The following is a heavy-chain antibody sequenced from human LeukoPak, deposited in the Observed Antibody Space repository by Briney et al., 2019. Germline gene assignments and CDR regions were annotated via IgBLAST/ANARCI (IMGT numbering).Heavy chain of an antibody. V-gene: IGHV4-4*02. CDR2: IHHSGST. CDR1: CDSVSSSYW. Sequence: SGTLSLTCAVSCDSVSSSYWWTWVRQHAEKGLERIGEIHHSGSTNYNWSLKSRVTISVDKSKNEFSLKLTSVTAADTAVYYCARGKAQYPPCFDFWGQGTRVTVSS. CDR3: ARGKAQYPPCFDF. J-gene: IGHJ4*02. D-gene: IGHD4-11*01.